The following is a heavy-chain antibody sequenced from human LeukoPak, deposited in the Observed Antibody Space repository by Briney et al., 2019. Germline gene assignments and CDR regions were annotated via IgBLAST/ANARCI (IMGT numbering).Heavy chain of an antibody. CDR1: GYTCTDYY. V-gene: IGHV1-2*02. CDR2: INPNSGDT. J-gene: IGHJ3*02. CDR3: ARSYYYDSSGYYRAFDI. Sequence: ASVKVSCKASGYTCTDYYMHWVRQTPGQGLEWMGWINPNSGDTNYAQKFQGRVTMTRDTSISTAYMELSRLRSDDTAVYYCARSYYYDSSGYYRAFDIWGQGTMVTVSS. D-gene: IGHD3-22*01.